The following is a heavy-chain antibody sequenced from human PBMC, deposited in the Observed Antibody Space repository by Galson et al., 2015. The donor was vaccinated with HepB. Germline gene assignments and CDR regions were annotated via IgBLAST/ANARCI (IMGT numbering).Heavy chain of an antibody. Sequence: SLRLSCAASGFTFSSYSMNWVRQAPGKGLEWVSYISSSGSTVYYADSVKGRFTISRDSAKYSLSLQINSLTDEDTAVYYCARDRLWYYGMDVWGQGTTVTVSS. CDR3: ARDRLWYYGMDV. CDR2: ISSSGSTV. J-gene: IGHJ6*02. CDR1: GFTFSSYS. V-gene: IGHV3-48*02. D-gene: IGHD2-21*01.